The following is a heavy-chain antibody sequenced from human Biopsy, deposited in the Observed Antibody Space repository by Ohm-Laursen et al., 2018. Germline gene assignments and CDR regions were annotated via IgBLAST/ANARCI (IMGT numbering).Heavy chain of an antibody. V-gene: IGHV4-61*01. CDR2: IYSGGNT. D-gene: IGHD1-26*01. Sequence: SETLSLTCAVSGDSLSSGPDNWSWIRQPPGQGLEYIGFIYSGGNTNYNPSLQNRVTMSVDTSKNQFSLKLSSVIAADTAVYYCAGGTGRYYVYGAFDIWGQGTVVTVSS. J-gene: IGHJ3*02. CDR3: AGGTGRYYVYGAFDI. CDR1: GDSLSSGPDN.